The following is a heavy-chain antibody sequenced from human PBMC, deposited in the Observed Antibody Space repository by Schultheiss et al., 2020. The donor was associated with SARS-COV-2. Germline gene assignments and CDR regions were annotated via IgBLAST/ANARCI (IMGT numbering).Heavy chain of an antibody. CDR2: IYYSGST. D-gene: IGHD1-26*01. CDR1: GGSISSGDYY. V-gene: IGHV4-30-4*01. J-gene: IGHJ4*02. CDR3: ARDSGSGRYGY. Sequence: SETLSLTCTVSGGSISSGDYYWSWIRQPPGKGLEWIGYIYYSGSTYYNPSLKSRLTMSVDTSKNQFSLNLRSVTAADTAVYYCARDSGSGRYGYWGQGTLVTVSS.